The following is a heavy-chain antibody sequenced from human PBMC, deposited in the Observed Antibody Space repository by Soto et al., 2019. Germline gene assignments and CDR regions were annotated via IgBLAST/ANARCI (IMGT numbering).Heavy chain of an antibody. CDR2: IYYSGST. Sequence: QVQLQESGPGLVQPSETLSLTCTVSGGSVNSGSYYWSWIRQSPGKGLEWIGYIYYSGSTKYNPSLKSRVTISVDTSRNQFSLKLTSVTAADTAVYYCARDRGYGSGSYYIDYWGQGTLVTVSS. CDR1: GGSVNSGSYY. D-gene: IGHD3-10*01. CDR3: ARDRGYGSGSYYIDY. V-gene: IGHV4-61*01. J-gene: IGHJ4*02.